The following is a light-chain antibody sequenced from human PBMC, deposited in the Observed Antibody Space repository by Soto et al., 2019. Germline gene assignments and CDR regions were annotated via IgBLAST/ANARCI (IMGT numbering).Light chain of an antibody. CDR3: QLFRT. J-gene: IGKJ1*01. Sequence: DIQLTQYPSSLSASVGDSVTITCRASQTTNNYLYWYQQKPGKAPKLLIDTAASLHGGVPSRFTFTTSGTSFTLTISSLQPEDFATYYCQLFRTFGQVTKVDI. CDR2: TAA. V-gene: IGKV1-39*01. CDR1: QTTNNY.